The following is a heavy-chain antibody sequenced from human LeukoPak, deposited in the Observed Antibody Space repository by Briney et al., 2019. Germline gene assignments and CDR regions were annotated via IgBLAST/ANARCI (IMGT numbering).Heavy chain of an antibody. CDR1: GFTFSGSD. Sequence: PGGSLKLSCAASGFTFSGSDIHWVRQASGKGLEWVGRIKTKAESYTTAYVVSVKGRFTLSTDDSKNPAFLQTNSLKTEDTAVYYCSRSMFTADWHLDLWGRGTLVTVSS. D-gene: IGHD3-10*02. CDR3: SRSMFTADWHLDL. V-gene: IGHV3-73*01. J-gene: IGHJ2*01. CDR2: IKTKAESYTT.